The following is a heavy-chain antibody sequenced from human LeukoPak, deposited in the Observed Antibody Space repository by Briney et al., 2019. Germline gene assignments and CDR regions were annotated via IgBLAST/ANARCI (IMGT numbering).Heavy chain of an antibody. D-gene: IGHD1-26*01. V-gene: IGHV3-11*01. CDR1: GFTFSDYY. Sequence: PGGSLRLSCAASGFTFSDYYMSCIRQAPGKGLEWVSYISSSSSTIYYADSVKGRFTISRDNAKNSLSLQMNSLRAEDTAVYYCARDGVGATDYWGQGTLVTVSS. J-gene: IGHJ4*02. CDR2: ISSSSSTI. CDR3: ARDGVGATDY.